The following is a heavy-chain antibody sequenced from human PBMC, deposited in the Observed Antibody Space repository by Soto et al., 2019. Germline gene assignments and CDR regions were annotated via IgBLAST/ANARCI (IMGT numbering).Heavy chain of an antibody. J-gene: IGHJ4*02. CDR3: ARIEYCSSTSCHKIDY. D-gene: IGHD2-2*02. V-gene: IGHV1-69*02. CDR1: GGTFSSYT. Sequence: SVKVSCKASGGTFSSYTISWVRQAPGQGLEWMGRIIPILGIANYAQKFQGRVTITADKSTSTAYMELSSLRSEDTAVYYCARIEYCSSTSCHKIDYWGQGTLVTVS. CDR2: IIPILGIA.